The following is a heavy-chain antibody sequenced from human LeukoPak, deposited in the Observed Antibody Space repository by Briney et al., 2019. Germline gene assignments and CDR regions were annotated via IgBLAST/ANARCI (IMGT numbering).Heavy chain of an antibody. CDR3: ATARIVVVTGEDAFDI. CDR1: GYTFTNYA. CDR2: IIPIFGTA. D-gene: IGHD3-22*01. Sequence: GASVEVSCKASGYTFTNYAMHWVRQAPGQRLEWMGGIIPIFGTANYAQKFQGRVTMTEDTSTDTAYMELSSLRSEDTAVYYCATARIVVVTGEDAFDIWGQGTMVTVSS. J-gene: IGHJ3*02. V-gene: IGHV1-69*06.